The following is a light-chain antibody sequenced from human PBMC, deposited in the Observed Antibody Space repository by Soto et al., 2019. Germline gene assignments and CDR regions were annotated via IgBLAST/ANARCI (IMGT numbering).Light chain of an antibody. CDR1: SSDVGGYNY. J-gene: IGLJ2*01. CDR2: DVS. V-gene: IGLV2-11*01. Sequence: QSALTQPRSVSGSPGQSVTISCTGTSSDVGGYNYVSWYQQHPGKAPKLMIYDVSKRPSGVPDRFSGSKSGNTASLTISGLQAEDEADYYCCSYAGSYTPHIGGGTKLTVL. CDR3: CSYAGSYTPH.